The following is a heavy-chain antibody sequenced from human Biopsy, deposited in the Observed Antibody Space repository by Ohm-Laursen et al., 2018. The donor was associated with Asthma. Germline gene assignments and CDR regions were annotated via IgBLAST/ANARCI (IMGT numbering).Heavy chain of an antibody. D-gene: IGHD5-12*01. CDR3: ARGTIVAGTDY. Sequence: SETLSLTCSVSGGSVSSDKYYWSWIRQPPGKGLEWIAYIFYSGATNYNPALKSRVAQSIDTSKSQFSLRLNSLSAADTAVYYCARGTIVAGTDYWGQGTLVTVSS. CDR1: GGSVSSDKYY. CDR2: IFYSGAT. V-gene: IGHV4-61*01. J-gene: IGHJ4*02.